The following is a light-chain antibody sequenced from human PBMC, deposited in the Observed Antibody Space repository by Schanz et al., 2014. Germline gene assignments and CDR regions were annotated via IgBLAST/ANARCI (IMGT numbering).Light chain of an antibody. CDR2: DVS. Sequence: SALTQPASVSGSPGQSITISCTGTSSDVGGYNYVSWYQQHPGKAPKLMIYDVSNRPSGVSNRFSGSKSGDTASLTISGLQAGDEADYYCSSYTSSSTFWVFGGGTKLTVL. J-gene: IGLJ3*02. V-gene: IGLV2-14*01. CDR3: SSYTSSSTFWV. CDR1: SSDVGGYNY.